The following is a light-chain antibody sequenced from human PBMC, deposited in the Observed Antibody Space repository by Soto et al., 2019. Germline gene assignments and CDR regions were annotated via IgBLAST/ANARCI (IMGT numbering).Light chain of an antibody. V-gene: IGLV2-23*03. CDR1: SSDVGSYYL. CDR3: CSYAASSTFSVV. Sequence: QSALTQPASVSGSPGQSITISCTGTSSDVGSYYLVSWYQQHPGKAPKLMIYEGSKRPSGLSNRFSVSKSGNTSSLRISGLQAEDEADYYCCSYAASSTFSVVFGGGTKLTVL. J-gene: IGLJ2*01. CDR2: EGS.